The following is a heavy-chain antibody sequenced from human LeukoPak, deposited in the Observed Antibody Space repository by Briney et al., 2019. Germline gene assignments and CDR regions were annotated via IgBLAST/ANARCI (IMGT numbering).Heavy chain of an antibody. CDR2: IYFSGNT. Sequence: SSETLSLTCAVYGGSFSGYYWSWIRQPPGKGLEWIGSIYFSGNTYYNPSLKTRVTISVDTSKNQFSLKLTSVTAADTAIFYCASGYFVHTFDFWGQGTLVTVSS. J-gene: IGHJ4*02. V-gene: IGHV4-34*01. CDR3: ASGYFVHTFDF. D-gene: IGHD3-9*01. CDR1: GGSFSGYY.